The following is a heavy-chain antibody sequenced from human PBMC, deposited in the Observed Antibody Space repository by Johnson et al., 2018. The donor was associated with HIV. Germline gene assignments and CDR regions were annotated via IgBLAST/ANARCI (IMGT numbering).Heavy chain of an antibody. D-gene: IGHD6-19*01. CDR3: ATSVEQWLVWNAFDI. Sequence: DGGNKYYADSVKGRFTISRDNSKNTLYLQMNSLRAEDTAVYYCATSVEQWLVWNAFDIWGQGKMVPVSS. J-gene: IGHJ3*02. CDR2: DGGNK. V-gene: IGHV3-30*07.